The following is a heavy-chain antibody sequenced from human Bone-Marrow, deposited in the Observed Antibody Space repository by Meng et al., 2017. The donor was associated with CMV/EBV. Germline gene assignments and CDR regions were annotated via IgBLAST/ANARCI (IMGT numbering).Heavy chain of an antibody. J-gene: IGHJ6*02. Sequence: SVKVSCKASGGTFSSYAISWVRQAPGQGLEWMGGIIPIFGTANYAQKFQGRVTITTDESTSTAYMELSSLRSEDTAVYYCARDIVVVPAAIWGYYYGMDVWGQGTTVTVSS. V-gene: IGHV1-69*05. CDR3: ARDIVVVPAAIWGYYYGMDV. CDR2: IIPIFGTA. CDR1: GGTFSSYA. D-gene: IGHD2-2*01.